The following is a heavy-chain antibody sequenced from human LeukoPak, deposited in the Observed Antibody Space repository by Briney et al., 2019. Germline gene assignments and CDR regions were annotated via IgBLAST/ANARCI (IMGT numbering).Heavy chain of an antibody. CDR3: ARLILRGSSWQHNWFDP. D-gene: IGHD6-13*01. V-gene: IGHV3-7*01. Sequence: GGSLRLSCAASGFTFSSYWMTWVRQAPGKWLEWVANIKQDAIEKYYVDSVKGRFTISRDNAKNSLYLQMNSLRAEDTAVYYCARLILRGSSWQHNWFDPWGQGTLVTVSS. CDR2: IKQDAIEK. CDR1: GFTFSSYW. J-gene: IGHJ5*02.